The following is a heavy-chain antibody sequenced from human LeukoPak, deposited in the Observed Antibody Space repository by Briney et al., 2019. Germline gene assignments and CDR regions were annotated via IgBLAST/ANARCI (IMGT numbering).Heavy chain of an antibody. CDR1: GFTFSSYA. J-gene: IGHJ4*02. CDR3: ATSPRPFRPIAAVGTRSSDY. CDR2: ISYDGSNK. V-gene: IGHV3-30-3*01. D-gene: IGHD6-13*01. Sequence: GRSLRLSCAASGFTFSSYAMHWVRQAPGKGLEWVAVISYDGSNKYYADSVKGRFTISRDNSKNTLYLQMNSLRAEDTAVYYCATSPRPFRPIAAVGTRSSDYWGQGTLVTVSS.